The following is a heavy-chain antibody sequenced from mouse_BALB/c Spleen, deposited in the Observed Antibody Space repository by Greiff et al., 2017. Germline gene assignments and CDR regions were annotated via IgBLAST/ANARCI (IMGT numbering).Heavy chain of an antibody. D-gene: IGHD2-14*01. Sequence: VQLKESGAELVRPGALVKLSCKASGFNIKDYYMHWVKQRPEQGLEWIGWIDPENGNTIYDPKFQGKATITADTSSNTAYLQLSSLTSEDTAVYYCARNDYWYDQAWFAYWGQGTLVTVSA. V-gene: IGHV14-1*02. CDR1: GFNIKDYY. CDR3: ARNDYWYDQAWFAY. CDR2: IDPENGNT. J-gene: IGHJ3*01.